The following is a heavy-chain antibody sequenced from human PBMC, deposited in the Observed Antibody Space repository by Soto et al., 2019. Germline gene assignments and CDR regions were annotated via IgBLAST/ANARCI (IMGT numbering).Heavy chain of an antibody. D-gene: IGHD6-19*01. Sequence: ASVKVSCKASGYTFTGYYMHWVRQAPGEGLEWMGWINPNSGGTNYAQKFQGRVTMTRDTSISTAYMELSRLRSDDTAVYYCASEGGWYGSGWFDPWGQGTLVTVSS. V-gene: IGHV1-2*02. CDR2: INPNSGGT. J-gene: IGHJ5*02. CDR3: ASEGGWYGSGWFDP. CDR1: GYTFTGYY.